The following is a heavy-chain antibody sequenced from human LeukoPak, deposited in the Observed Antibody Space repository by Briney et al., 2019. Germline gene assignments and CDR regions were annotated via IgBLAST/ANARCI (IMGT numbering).Heavy chain of an antibody. CDR2: VYYGRTT. D-gene: IGHD4/OR15-4a*01. J-gene: IGHJ5*01. CDR1: GDSISSSDYY. CDR3: VRHDGRGGATMGAFDS. Sequence: SQTLSLTCAVSGDSISSSDYYWSWIRQSPGKGLEWIGSVYYGRTTYYSPSLDSRVTISLDTSANQFSLQLNSVTAADTAVYYCVRHDGRGGATMGAFDSWGQGSLVTVSS. V-gene: IGHV4-39*01.